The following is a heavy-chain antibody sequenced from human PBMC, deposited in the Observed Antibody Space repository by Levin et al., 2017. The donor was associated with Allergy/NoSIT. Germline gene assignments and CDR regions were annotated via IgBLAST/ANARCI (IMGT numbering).Heavy chain of an antibody. V-gene: IGHV4-39*01. J-gene: IGHJ6*02. Sequence: SQTLSLTCTVSGGSISGSSYYWGWIRQPPGKGLEWIGSIYYRGSTYYNPSLKSRVTISVDTSKNQFSLKLRSVTAADTAVFYCARIDYYDSSGDHYYYGMDVWGQGTTVTVSS. CDR2: IYYRGST. D-gene: IGHD3-22*01. CDR3: ARIDYYDSSGDHYYYGMDV. CDR1: GGSISGSSYY.